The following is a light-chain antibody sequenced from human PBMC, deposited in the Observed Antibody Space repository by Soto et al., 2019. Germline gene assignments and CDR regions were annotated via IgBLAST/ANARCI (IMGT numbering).Light chain of an antibody. J-gene: IGKJ2*01. V-gene: IGKV1-5*01. CDR3: QHYNDYPYT. Sequence: DIQMTQSPSTLSASVGDRVTITCRASQSISTWLAWYQQKPGKAPKLLIYDASSLEGGVPSRFSGSGSGTEFTLTISSLQPDDFATYYCQHYNDYPYTFRQGTKLEIK. CDR1: QSISTW. CDR2: DAS.